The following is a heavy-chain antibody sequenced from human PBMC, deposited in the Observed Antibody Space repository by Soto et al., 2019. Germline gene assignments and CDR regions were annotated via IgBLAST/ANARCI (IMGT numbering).Heavy chain of an antibody. CDR2: INPSGGST. CDR3: ARDCHRIFYDSSGYCFDY. Sequence: GASVKVSCKASGYTFTSYYMHWVRQAPGQGLEWMGIINPSGGSTSYAQKFQGRVTMTRDTSTSTVYMELSSLRSEDTAVYYCARDCHRIFYDSSGYCFDYWGQGTLVTVSA. V-gene: IGHV1-46*01. CDR1: GYTFTSYY. D-gene: IGHD3-22*01. J-gene: IGHJ4*02.